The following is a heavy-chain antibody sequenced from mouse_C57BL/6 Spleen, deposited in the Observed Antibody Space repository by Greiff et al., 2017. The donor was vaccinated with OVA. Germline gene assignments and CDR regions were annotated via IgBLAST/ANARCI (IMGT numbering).Heavy chain of an antibody. Sequence: VKVVESGPGLVAPSQSLSITCTVSGFSLTSYGVSWVRQPPGKGLEWLGVIWGDGSTNYHSALISRLSISKDNSKSQVFLKLNSLQTDDTATYYCAKDSTTVVAEGFAYWGQGTLVTVSA. CDR2: IWGDGST. J-gene: IGHJ3*01. V-gene: IGHV2-3*01. CDR3: AKDSTTVVAEGFAY. CDR1: GFSLTSYG. D-gene: IGHD1-1*01.